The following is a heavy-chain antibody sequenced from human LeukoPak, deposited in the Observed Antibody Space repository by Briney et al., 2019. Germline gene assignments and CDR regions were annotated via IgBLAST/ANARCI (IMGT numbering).Heavy chain of an antibody. J-gene: IGHJ1*01. CDR1: GFTFSNYW. D-gene: IGHD4-17*01. Sequence: PGGSLRLSCAASGFTFSNYWMTWVRQAPGKGLEWVGNIKQDGSEKYYVDSVKGRFTISRDNAKNSLYLQMNSLRAEDTAVYFCARVITVYNDYEEVAESFQHWGQGTLVTVSS. V-gene: IGHV3-7*01. CDR2: IKQDGSEK. CDR3: ARVITVYNDYEEVAESFQH.